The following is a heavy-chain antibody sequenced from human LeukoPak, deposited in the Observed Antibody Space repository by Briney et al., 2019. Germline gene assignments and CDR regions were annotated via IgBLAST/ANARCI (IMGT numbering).Heavy chain of an antibody. Sequence: ASVKVSCKASGYSFNVHGMTWVRQAPGQGLERMGWISAYKGNTNYAAKFQGRVTMTTDTSTSTGYMELTSLRSDDPAVYYCARTLGGNYVEMATGVDLWGRGTLVTVS. D-gene: IGHD5-24*01. CDR3: ARTLGGNYVEMATGVDL. V-gene: IGHV1-18*04. CDR2: ISAYKGNT. CDR1: GYSFNVHG. J-gene: IGHJ2*01.